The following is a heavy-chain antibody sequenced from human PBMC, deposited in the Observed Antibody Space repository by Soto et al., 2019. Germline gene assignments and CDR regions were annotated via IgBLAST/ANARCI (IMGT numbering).Heavy chain of an antibody. CDR1: GGSISSSSYY. Sequence: QLQLQESGPGLVKPSETLSLTCTVSGGSISSSSYYWGWIRQPPGKGLEWIGSIYYSGSTYYNPSLKSRVTISVDPSKNQFSLKLSSVTAADTAVYYCARLYCSGGSCYSTGRWFDPWGQGTLVTVSS. J-gene: IGHJ5*02. CDR3: ARLYCSGGSCYSTGRWFDP. CDR2: IYYSGST. V-gene: IGHV4-39*01. D-gene: IGHD2-15*01.